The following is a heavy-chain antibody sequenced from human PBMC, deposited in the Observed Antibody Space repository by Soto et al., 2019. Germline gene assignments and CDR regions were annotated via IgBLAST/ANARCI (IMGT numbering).Heavy chain of an antibody. J-gene: IGHJ5*02. Sequence: SETLSLTCTVSGGSISSGDYYWSWIRQPPGKGLEWIGYIYYSGSTYYNPSLKSRVTISVDTSKNQFSLKLSSVTAADTAVYYCASYSSGWLYNWFDPWGQGALVTVSS. CDR1: GGSISSGDYY. CDR2: IYYSGST. D-gene: IGHD6-19*01. V-gene: IGHV4-30-4*01. CDR3: ASYSSGWLYNWFDP.